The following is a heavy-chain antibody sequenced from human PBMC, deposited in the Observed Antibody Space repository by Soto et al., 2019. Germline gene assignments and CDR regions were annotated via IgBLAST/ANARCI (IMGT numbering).Heavy chain of an antibody. CDR2: ISAYNGNT. CDR3: ARDTAKVTCFGDRYYVIDF. Sequence: ASVKVSCKASGYTFTRYGISWVRQAPGQGLEWMGWISAYNGNTNYAQKLQGRVTMTTDTSTSTAYMELRSLRSDDTAVYYCARDTAKVTCFGDRYYVIDFWGQGTTVTVSS. J-gene: IGHJ6*02. CDR1: GYTFTRYG. V-gene: IGHV1-18*01. D-gene: IGHD3-3*01.